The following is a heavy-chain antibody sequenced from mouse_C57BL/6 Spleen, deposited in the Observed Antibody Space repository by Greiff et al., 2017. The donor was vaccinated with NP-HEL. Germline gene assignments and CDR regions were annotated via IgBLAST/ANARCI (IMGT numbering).Heavy chain of an antibody. CDR2: IYPGSGST. V-gene: IGHV1-55*01. CDR3: ARGDYYGTPFAY. Sequence: QVQLQQPGAELVKPGASVKMSCKASGYTFTSYWITWVKQRPGQGLEWIGDIYPGSGSTNYNEKFKSKATLTVDTSSSTAYMQLSSLTSEDSAVYYCARGDYYGTPFAYWGQGTLVTVSA. CDR1: GYTFTSYW. D-gene: IGHD1-1*01. J-gene: IGHJ3*01.